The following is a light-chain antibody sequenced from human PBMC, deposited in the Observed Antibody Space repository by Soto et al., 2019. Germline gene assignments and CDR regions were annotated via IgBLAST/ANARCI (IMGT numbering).Light chain of an antibody. CDR1: QDISNY. CDR2: DAS. V-gene: IGKV1-33*01. CDR3: KEYANLPVT. J-gene: IGKJ4*01. Sequence: SVVAVASNKYQASQDISNYLNWYQQKPGKAPKLLIYDASNLETGVPSRFSGSGSGTDFTFVIGRVQPEDIVTYYRKEYANLPVTCGGGTKVDIK.